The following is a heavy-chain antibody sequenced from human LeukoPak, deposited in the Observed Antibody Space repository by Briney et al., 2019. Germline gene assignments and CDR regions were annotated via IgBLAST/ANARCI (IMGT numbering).Heavy chain of an antibody. Sequence: GASVKVSCKASGGTFSSYAISWVRQAPGQGLEWMGGIIPIFGTASYAQKFQGRVTITADGSTSTAYMELSSLRSEDTAVYYCALAAASYYYYYGMDVWGQGTTVTVSS. CDR1: GGTFSSYA. J-gene: IGHJ6*02. V-gene: IGHV1-69*13. CDR2: IIPIFGTA. CDR3: ALAAASYYYYYGMDV. D-gene: IGHD6-13*01.